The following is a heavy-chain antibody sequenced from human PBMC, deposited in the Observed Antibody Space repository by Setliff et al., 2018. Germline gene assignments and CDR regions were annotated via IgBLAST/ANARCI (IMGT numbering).Heavy chain of an antibody. J-gene: IGHJ4*02. V-gene: IGHV4-39*01. CDR1: GGPINSDRYY. CDR3: AKHGEESKVTRYLES. Sequence: PSETLSLTCTVSGGPINSDRYYWGWIRQPPGKGLEWIGSRYYSGHTYYNPSLKSRVAMSVDKAKNQFSLNLRSVSAADTATYYCAKHGEESKVTRYLESWGQGTLVTVSS. D-gene: IGHD4-17*01. CDR2: RYYSGHT.